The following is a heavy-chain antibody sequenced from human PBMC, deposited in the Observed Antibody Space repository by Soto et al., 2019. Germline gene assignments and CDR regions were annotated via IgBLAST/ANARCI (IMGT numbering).Heavy chain of an antibody. J-gene: IGHJ4*02. D-gene: IGHD3-9*01. CDR1: GFTFSNAW. CDR3: TTLFLGVDILTGYYLDY. CDR2: IKSKTDGGTT. Sequence: EVQLVESGGGLVKPGGSLRLSCAASGFTFSNAWMNWVRQAPGKGLEWVGRIKSKTDGGTTDYAAPVKGRFTISRDDSKNTLYLQMNSLKTEDTAVYYCTTLFLGVDILTGYYLDYWGQGTLVTVSS. V-gene: IGHV3-15*07.